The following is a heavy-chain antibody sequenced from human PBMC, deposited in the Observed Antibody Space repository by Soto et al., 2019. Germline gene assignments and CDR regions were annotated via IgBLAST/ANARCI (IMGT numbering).Heavy chain of an antibody. Sequence: GSSVKVSCKASGGTFSSYAISWVRQAPGQGLEWMGGIIPIFGTANYAQKFQGRVTITADESTSTAYMELSSLRSEDTAVYYCAREGKTWPYYYYYGMDVWGQGTTVTVSS. D-gene: IGHD5-12*01. J-gene: IGHJ6*02. V-gene: IGHV1-69*13. CDR3: AREGKTWPYYYYYGMDV. CDR2: IIPIFGTA. CDR1: GGTFSSYA.